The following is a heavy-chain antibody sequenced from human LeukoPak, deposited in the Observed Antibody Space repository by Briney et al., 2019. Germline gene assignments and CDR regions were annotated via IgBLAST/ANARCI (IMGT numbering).Heavy chain of an antibody. V-gene: IGHV3-23*01. CDR2: ISGNTATI. CDR3: VKRLGNPADFDY. J-gene: IGHJ4*02. CDR1: GFTFNQYG. D-gene: IGHD4-23*01. Sequence: GGSLTLSCTASGFTFNQYGMSWVRRAPGKGLEWVAGISGNTATINYAAPVKGRFTISRENSKNRLFLEMNSLRDDDTAVYYCVKRLGNPADFDYWGQGTLVTVSS.